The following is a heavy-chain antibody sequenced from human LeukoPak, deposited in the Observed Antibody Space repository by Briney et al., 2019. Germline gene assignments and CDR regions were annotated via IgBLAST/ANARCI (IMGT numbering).Heavy chain of an antibody. Sequence: ASVKVSCKASGYTFTSYGISWVRQAPGQGLEWMGWISAYNGNTNYAQKLQGRVTMTTDTSTSTAYMELRSLRSDDTAVYYCAREISGSYPGIYYYGLDVWGQGTTVTVSS. V-gene: IGHV1-18*01. J-gene: IGHJ6*02. CDR2: ISAYNGNT. CDR1: GYTFTSYG. CDR3: AREISGSYPGIYYYGLDV. D-gene: IGHD1-26*01.